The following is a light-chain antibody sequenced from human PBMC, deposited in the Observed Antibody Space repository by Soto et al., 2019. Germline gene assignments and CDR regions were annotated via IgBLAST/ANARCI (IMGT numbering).Light chain of an antibody. CDR2: GAS. V-gene: IGKV3-15*01. J-gene: IGKJ2*01. Sequence: EIVVTQSPATLSLSLGDRATLSCRASQRVAGDLAWYQQRPGQAPRLLIFGASTRATDTPTRFSGSGSGTEFTLTINSLQSEDFAVYFCHQYNNWPYAFGQGTKLEI. CDR1: QRVAGD. CDR3: HQYNNWPYA.